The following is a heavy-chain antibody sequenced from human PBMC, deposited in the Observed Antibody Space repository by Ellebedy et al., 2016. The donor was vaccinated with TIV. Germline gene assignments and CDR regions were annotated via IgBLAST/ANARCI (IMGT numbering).Heavy chain of an antibody. J-gene: IGHJ1*01. Sequence: AASVKVSCKASGYTFTASYIHWVRQAPGQGLEWLGWINPKNGGTNDGQKFQGRVTLTRDTSISTAYMELSGLTSDDTAVYYCATYFDDWSAIWLLQHWGQGTLITVSS. CDR3: ATYFDDWSAIWLLQH. V-gene: IGHV1-2*02. CDR2: INPKNGGT. CDR1: GYTFTASY. D-gene: IGHD3-9*01.